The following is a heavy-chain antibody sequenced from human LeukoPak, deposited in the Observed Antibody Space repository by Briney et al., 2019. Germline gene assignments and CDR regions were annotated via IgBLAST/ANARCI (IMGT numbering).Heavy chain of an antibody. CDR3: ARDSSEMSYNYYYYYMDV. D-gene: IGHD2-2*01. J-gene: IGHJ6*03. V-gene: IGHV3-48*01. Sequence: PGGSLRLSCAASGFTFSNYTMNWVRQAPGKGLEWVSYISSSSSAIFYADSVKGRFTISRDNAKNSLYLQMNSLRAEDTAVYYCARDSSEMSYNYYYYYMDVWGKGTTVTVSS. CDR1: GFTFSNYT. CDR2: ISSSSSAI.